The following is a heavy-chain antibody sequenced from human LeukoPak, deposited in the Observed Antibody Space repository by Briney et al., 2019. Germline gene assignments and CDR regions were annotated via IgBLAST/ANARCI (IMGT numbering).Heavy chain of an antibody. CDR3: AREGREITFGGLIFNGQ. D-gene: IGHD3-16*02. CDR1: GYSISSGYY. J-gene: IGHJ4*02. CDR2: INPSGRI. V-gene: IGHV4-38-2*02. Sequence: SETLSLTCSVSGYSISSGYYWGWIRQSPGKGLEWIGEINPSGRINYNPSLKSRVTISIDTSKKKFSLKLNSVTAADTAVYYCAREGREITFGGLIFNGQWGQGTLVTVSS.